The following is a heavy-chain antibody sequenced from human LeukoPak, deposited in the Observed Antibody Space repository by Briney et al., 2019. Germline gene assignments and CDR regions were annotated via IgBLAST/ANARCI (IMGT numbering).Heavy chain of an antibody. D-gene: IGHD6-13*01. Sequence: GASVKVSCKASGYTFTSYDINWVRQATGQGLEWMGWMNPNSGNTGYAQKFQGRVTMTRNTSISTAYMELRSLRSEDTAVYCCARGVSSWYRRPKKNWFDPWGQGTLVTVSS. V-gene: IGHV1-8*01. CDR2: MNPNSGNT. J-gene: IGHJ5*02. CDR3: ARGVSSWYRRPKKNWFDP. CDR1: GYTFTSYD.